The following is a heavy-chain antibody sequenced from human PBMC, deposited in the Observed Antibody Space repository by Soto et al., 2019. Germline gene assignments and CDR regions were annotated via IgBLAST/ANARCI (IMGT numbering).Heavy chain of an antibody. V-gene: IGHV3-21*01. Sequence: EVQLVESGGGLVKPGGSLRLSCAASGFTFSSYSMNWVRQAPGKGLEWVSSISSSIRYTYYADSLKGRFTISRDNAKNSLYLQMNSLRAEDTAVYYCARGALYYYDSSGYSGSSFDPWGQGTLVTVSS. J-gene: IGHJ5*02. CDR3: ARGALYYYDSSGYSGSSFDP. CDR1: GFTFSSYS. D-gene: IGHD3-22*01. CDR2: ISSSIRYT.